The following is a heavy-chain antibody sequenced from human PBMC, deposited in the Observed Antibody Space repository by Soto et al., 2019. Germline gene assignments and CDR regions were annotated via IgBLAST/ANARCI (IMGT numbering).Heavy chain of an antibody. J-gene: IGHJ6*02. CDR3: ARVLIWDYGMDV. V-gene: IGHV1-8*01. CDR1: GYTFTSYD. CDR2: MNPNSGNT. Sequence: APVKFSCKASGYTFTSYDINWVRQATGQGLEWMGWMNPNSGNTGYAQKFQGRVTMTRNTSISTAYMELSSLRSEDTAVYYCARVLIWDYGMDVWGQGTTVTVSS. D-gene: IGHD3-16*01.